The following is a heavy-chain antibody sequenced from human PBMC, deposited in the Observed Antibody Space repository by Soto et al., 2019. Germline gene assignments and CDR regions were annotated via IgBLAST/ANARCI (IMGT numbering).Heavy chain of an antibody. J-gene: IGHJ4*02. CDR1: GGTFSSYT. CDR2: IIPILGIA. V-gene: IGHV1-69*02. Sequence: QVQLVQSGAEVKKPGSSVTVSCKASGGTFSSYTISWVRQAPGQGLEWMGRIIPILGIANYAQKFQGRVTITADKSTSTAYMELSSLRSEDTAVYYCARGAGGSGIDYWGQGTLVTVSS. D-gene: IGHD3-10*01. CDR3: ARGAGGSGIDY.